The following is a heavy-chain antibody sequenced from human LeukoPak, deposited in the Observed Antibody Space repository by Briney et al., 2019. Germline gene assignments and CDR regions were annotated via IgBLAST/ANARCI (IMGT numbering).Heavy chain of an antibody. J-gene: IGHJ6*02. Sequence: GGSLRLSCAASGFTFSSYSMNWVRQAPGKGLEWVSSISSSSSYIYYADSVKGRFTISRDNAKNSLYLQMNSLRAEDTAVYYCARKHPPTYDILTGYPHYYGMDVWGQGTTVTVSS. CDR3: ARKHPPTYDILTGYPHYYGMDV. V-gene: IGHV3-21*01. CDR1: GFTFSSYS. D-gene: IGHD3-9*01. CDR2: ISSSSSYI.